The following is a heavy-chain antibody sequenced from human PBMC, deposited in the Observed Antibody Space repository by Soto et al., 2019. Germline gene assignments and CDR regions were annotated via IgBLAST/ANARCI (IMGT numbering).Heavy chain of an antibody. J-gene: IGHJ4*02. CDR3: ARVPPYCGGDCYLDY. D-gene: IGHD2-21*02. V-gene: IGHV4-59*01. Sequence: KTSETLSLTCTVSGGSIISYYWSWSRQPPGKGLEWIGYIYYSGSTNYNPSLKSRVTISVDTSKNQFSLKLSSVTAADTAVYYCARVPPYCGGDCYLDYWGQGTLVTVSS. CDR2: IYYSGST. CDR1: GGSIISYY.